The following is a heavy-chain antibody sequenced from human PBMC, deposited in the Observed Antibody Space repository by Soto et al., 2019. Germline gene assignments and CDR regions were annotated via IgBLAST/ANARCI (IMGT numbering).Heavy chain of an antibody. Sequence: SEPLSLTCDVSGYAISSGFYWAWHRQPPGKRLEWIGNIYHSGTTYYNPSLKSRAAMSVDTSKSPCSLTLSSVTAADTAGYYCARQRLRNYCDSSGYIDYWGQGTLVPVYS. CDR1: GYAISSGFY. J-gene: IGHJ4*02. V-gene: IGHV4-38-2*01. D-gene: IGHD3-22*01. CDR3: ARQRLRNYCDSSGYIDY. CDR2: IYHSGTT.